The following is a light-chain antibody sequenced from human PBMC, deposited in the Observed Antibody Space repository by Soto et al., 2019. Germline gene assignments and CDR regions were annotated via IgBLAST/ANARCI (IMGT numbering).Light chain of an antibody. V-gene: IGKV3-11*01. Sequence: EIVLTQSPATLSLSPGERATLSCRASQSVSSYLAWYQQKPGQAPRLLIYDASNRATGIPARFSGSGSGTDFTLTISSLEPEDFAVYFCQQRSKWPPGFGQGTRLEIK. CDR2: DAS. J-gene: IGKJ5*01. CDR3: QQRSKWPPG. CDR1: QSVSSY.